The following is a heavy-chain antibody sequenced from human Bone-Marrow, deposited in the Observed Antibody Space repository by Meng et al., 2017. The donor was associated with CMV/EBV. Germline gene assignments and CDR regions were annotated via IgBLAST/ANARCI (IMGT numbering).Heavy chain of an antibody. D-gene: IGHD4-17*01. CDR1: GGSISSYY. J-gene: IGHJ4*02. CDR3: ARDRYGAIDY. V-gene: IGHV4-59*01. Sequence: SETLSLTCTVSGGSISSYYWSWIRQPPGKGLEWIGYIYYSGSTNYNPSLKSRVTISVDTSKNQFSLKLSPVTAADTAVYYCARDRYGAIDYWGQGTLVTVSS. CDR2: IYYSGST.